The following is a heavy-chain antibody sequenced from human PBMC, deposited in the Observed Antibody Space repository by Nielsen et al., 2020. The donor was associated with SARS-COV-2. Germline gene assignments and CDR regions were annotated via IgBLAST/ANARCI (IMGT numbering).Heavy chain of an antibody. Sequence: GESLKISCAASGFSFNDYGIHWVRRAPGKGLEWVAVISYDGNNKYYGDSVKGRFTISRDNSKNTLYLQMNSLRAEDTAVYYCAKINYDTSADQSAKDVFDIWGRGTKVTVSS. V-gene: IGHV3-30*18. CDR2: ISYDGNNK. CDR1: GFSFNDYG. J-gene: IGHJ3*02. CDR3: AKINYDTSADQSAKDVFDI. D-gene: IGHD3-16*01.